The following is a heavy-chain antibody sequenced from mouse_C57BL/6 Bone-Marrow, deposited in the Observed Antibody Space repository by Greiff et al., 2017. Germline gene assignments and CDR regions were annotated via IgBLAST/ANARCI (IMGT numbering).Heavy chain of an antibody. V-gene: IGHV1-15*01. CDR1: GYTFTDYG. Sequence: QVQLKESGAELVRPGASVTLSCKASGYTFTDYGMHWVKQTPVHGLEWIGAIDPETGGTAYNEKFKGKATLTADKSSSTAYMELRSLTSEASAVYFCARGSYYSNYFDYWGQGTTLTVSS. CDR3: ARGSYYSNYFDY. J-gene: IGHJ2*01. D-gene: IGHD2-5*01. CDR2: IDPETGGT.